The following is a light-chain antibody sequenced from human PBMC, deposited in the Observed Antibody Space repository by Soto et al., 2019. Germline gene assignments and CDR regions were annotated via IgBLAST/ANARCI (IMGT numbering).Light chain of an antibody. CDR1: QSVSSSY. V-gene: IGKV3-20*01. CDR3: QQYGSSPELT. J-gene: IGKJ4*01. CDR2: GAS. Sequence: EIVLTQSPGTLSLSPGERATLSCRASQSVSSSYSAWYPQKPGLAPSLLIYGASSRSTGIPDRFSGSGSGTDFTLTISRLEPEAFAVYYCQQYGSSPELTFGGGTKVEIK.